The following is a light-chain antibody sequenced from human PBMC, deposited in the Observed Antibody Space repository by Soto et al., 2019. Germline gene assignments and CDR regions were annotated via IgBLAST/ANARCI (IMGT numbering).Light chain of an antibody. CDR2: GNS. J-gene: IGLJ1*01. Sequence: QSVLTQPPSVSGAPGQRVTISCTGSSSNIGAGYDVHWYQQLPGTAPKLLIYGNSNRPSGVPDRFSGSKSGTSASLAITGLQAEDEADYYCQSYDSSLSGGVFRTGTKLTVL. V-gene: IGLV1-40*01. CDR1: SSNIGAGYD. CDR3: QSYDSSLSGGV.